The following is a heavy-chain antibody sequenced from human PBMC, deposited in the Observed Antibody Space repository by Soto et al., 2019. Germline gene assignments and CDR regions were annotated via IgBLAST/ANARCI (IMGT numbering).Heavy chain of an antibody. CDR1: GYTFTGYY. V-gene: IGHV1-2*04. CDR3: ARSEQRTNYGMDV. CDR2: INPNSGGT. D-gene: IGHD6-13*01. Sequence: ASVKVSCKASGYTFTGYYMHWVRQAPGQGLEWMGWINPNSGGTNYAQKFQGWVTMTRDTSISTAYMELSRLRSDDTAVYYCARSEQRTNYGMDVWGQGTTVTVSS. J-gene: IGHJ6*02.